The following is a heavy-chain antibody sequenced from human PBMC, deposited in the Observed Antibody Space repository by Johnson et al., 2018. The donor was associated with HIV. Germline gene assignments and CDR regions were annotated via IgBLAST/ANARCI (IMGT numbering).Heavy chain of an antibody. CDR2: IWFDGSNK. Sequence: VQLVESGGGVVQSGRSLRLSCAASGFTFSTYGMHWVRQAPGKGLEWVAVIWFDGSNKYYADSVKGRFTISRDNSKNTLYLQMNSLRAEDTAVYYCARDRQRGGGDADAFDIWGQGTLVSVSS. CDR3: ARDRQRGGGDADAFDI. V-gene: IGHV3-33*01. D-gene: IGHD3-16*01. J-gene: IGHJ3*02. CDR1: GFTFSTYG.